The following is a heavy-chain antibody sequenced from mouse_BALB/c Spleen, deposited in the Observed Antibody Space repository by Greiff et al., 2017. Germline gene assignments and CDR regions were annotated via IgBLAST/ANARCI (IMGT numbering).Heavy chain of an antibody. CDR3: ARALYRYDVGAMDY. V-gene: IGHV2-6-7*01. Sequence: VNVVESGPGLVAPSQSLSITCTVSGFSLTGYGVNWVRQPPGKGLEWLGMIWGDGSTDYNSALKSRLSISKDNSKSQVFLKMNSLQTDDTARYYCARALYRYDVGAMDYWGQGTSVTVSS. D-gene: IGHD2-14*01. CDR2: IWGDGST. J-gene: IGHJ4*01. CDR1: GFSLTGYG.